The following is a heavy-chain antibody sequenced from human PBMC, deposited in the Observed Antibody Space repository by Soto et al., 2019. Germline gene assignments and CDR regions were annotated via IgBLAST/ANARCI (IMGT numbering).Heavy chain of an antibody. D-gene: IGHD2-2*01. J-gene: IGHJ6*02. V-gene: IGHV3-13*01. CDR2: IGTAGDT. Sequence: RGLACADSGVTFGHYDMQWVRQATGKGLEWVSAIGTAGDTYYPGSVKGRFTISRENAKNSLYLQMNSLRAGDTAVYYCARVPANYGMDVCAQRTTVTVSS. CDR3: ARVPANYGMDV. CDR1: GVTFGHYD.